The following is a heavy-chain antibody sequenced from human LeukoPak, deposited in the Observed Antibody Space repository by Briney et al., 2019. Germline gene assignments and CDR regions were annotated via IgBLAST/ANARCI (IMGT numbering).Heavy chain of an antibody. V-gene: IGHV1-18*01. CDR2: IRAYNGNT. CDR3: ARLHITMVRGVPSAFDP. CDR1: GYTFTSYG. D-gene: IGHD3-10*01. J-gene: IGHJ5*02. Sequence: GASVKVSCKASGYTFTSYGISWVRQAPGQGLEWMGWIRAYNGNTNYAQKFQGRVTMTRDTSISTAYMELSRLRSDDTAVYYCARLHITMVRGVPSAFDPWGQGTLVTVSS.